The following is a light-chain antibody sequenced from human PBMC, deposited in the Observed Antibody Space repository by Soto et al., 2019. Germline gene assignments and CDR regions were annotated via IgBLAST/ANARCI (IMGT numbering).Light chain of an antibody. J-gene: IGLJ1*01. CDR2: EVS. CDR3: XSYAGTNTDYV. V-gene: IGLV2-8*01. Sequence: QCVLTQPPSASGSPGQSVTISCTGTSSDVGSYNYVSWYQQHPGKVPKLMIYEVSKRPSGVPDRFSGSKSGNTASLTVSGLQAEDEADYYCXSYAGTNTDYVFGTGTKVTVL. CDR1: SSDVGSYNY.